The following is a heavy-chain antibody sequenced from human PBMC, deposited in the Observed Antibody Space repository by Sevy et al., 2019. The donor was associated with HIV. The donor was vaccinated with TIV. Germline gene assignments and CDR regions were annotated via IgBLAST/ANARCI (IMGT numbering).Heavy chain of an antibody. Sequence: GGSLRLSCAASGFTFSSYKMIWVRQAPGKGLEWVGRIKSKTDGATRDLAAPVKGRIIISRDDSKNTLYLQISNLKIEDTGVYFCAAGVGASDFDYWGQGTLVTVSS. D-gene: IGHD1-26*01. J-gene: IGHJ4*02. CDR3: AAGVGASDFDY. CDR1: GFTFSSYK. V-gene: IGHV3-15*01. CDR2: IKSKTDGATR.